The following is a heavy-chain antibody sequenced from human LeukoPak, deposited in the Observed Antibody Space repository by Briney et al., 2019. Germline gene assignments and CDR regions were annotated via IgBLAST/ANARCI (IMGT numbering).Heavy chain of an antibody. CDR3: ARHLHYYYMDV. Sequence: TSETLSLTCTVSGGSISSSSYYWGWIRQPPGKGLGWIGCIYYGGSTYYNPSLKRRFTISVDTSKNQFSLKLSSVTAADTAVYYCARHLHYYYMDVWGKGTTVTVSS. CDR2: IYYGGST. CDR1: GGSISSSSYY. V-gene: IGHV4-39*01. J-gene: IGHJ6*03.